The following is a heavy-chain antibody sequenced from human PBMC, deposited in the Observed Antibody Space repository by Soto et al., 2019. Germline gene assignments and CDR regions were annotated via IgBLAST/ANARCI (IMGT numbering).Heavy chain of an antibody. V-gene: IGHV1-8*01. CDR1: GYTFSDFD. D-gene: IGHD4-17*01. Sequence: ASVKVSCKASGYTFSDFDINWVRQATGQGLEWMGWMNPNSGNTGYAQKFQGRVTMTRNTSISTAYMELSSLRSEDPAVYYCARGTVGMDVWGQGTTVTVSS. CDR3: ARGTVGMDV. J-gene: IGHJ6*02. CDR2: MNPNSGNT.